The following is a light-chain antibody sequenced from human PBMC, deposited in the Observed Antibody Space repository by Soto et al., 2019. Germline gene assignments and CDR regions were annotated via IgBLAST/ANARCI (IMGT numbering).Light chain of an antibody. V-gene: IGKV3-20*01. CDR1: QTLSSTY. J-gene: IGKJ2*01. CDR2: GAS. Sequence: EILLTQSPGTLYLSPGESATLSCRASQTLSSTYLAWYQQKPGQAPRLIMYGASSRATGVPDRFSGSESGTDFTLTISRLEPEDFAVYYCQQFVGSESLRYSFSQWTKLQIK. CDR3: QQFVGSESLRYS.